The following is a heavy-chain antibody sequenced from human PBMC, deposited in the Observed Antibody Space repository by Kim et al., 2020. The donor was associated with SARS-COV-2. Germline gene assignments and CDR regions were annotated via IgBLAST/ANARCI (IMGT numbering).Heavy chain of an antibody. CDR2: IYYSGST. J-gene: IGHJ6*02. CDR1: GGSISSYY. Sequence: SETLSLTCTVSGGSISSYYWSWIRQPPGKGLEWIGYIYYSGSTNYNPSLKSRVTISVDTSKNQFSLKLSSVTAADTAVYYCARARDYMVRGVPEGYYYYGMDVWGQGTTVTVSS. V-gene: IGHV4-59*01. D-gene: IGHD3-10*01. CDR3: ARARDYMVRGVPEGYYYYGMDV.